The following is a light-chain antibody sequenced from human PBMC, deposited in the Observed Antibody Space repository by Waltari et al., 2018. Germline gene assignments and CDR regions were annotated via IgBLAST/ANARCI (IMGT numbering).Light chain of an antibody. J-gene: IGLJ3*02. CDR3: ETGGHGTWV. V-gene: IGLV4-69*01. CDR1: SGHSSNI. Sequence: QLVLPQSPSASASLGASVKLTCTLSSGHSSNIIAWLQQRPERCPRNLMKVNSDGSHSKGDDSPDRCSGPSPGAERYRTISSLQSEDEADYYCETGGHGTWVFGGGTKLTVL. CDR2: VNSDGSH.